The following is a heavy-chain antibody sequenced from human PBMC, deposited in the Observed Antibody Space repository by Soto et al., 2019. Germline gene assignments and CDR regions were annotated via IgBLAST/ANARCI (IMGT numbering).Heavy chain of an antibody. V-gene: IGHV1-69*13. Sequence: ASVKVSCKASGGTFSSYAISWVRQAPGQGLEWMGGIIPIFGTANYAQKFQGRVTITADESTSTAYMELSSLRSEDTAVYYCAKYYYDSSGYWPDYYYSGMDVWGQGTTVTVSS. D-gene: IGHD3-22*01. J-gene: IGHJ6*02. CDR2: IIPIFGTA. CDR3: AKYYYDSSGYWPDYYYSGMDV. CDR1: GGTFSSYA.